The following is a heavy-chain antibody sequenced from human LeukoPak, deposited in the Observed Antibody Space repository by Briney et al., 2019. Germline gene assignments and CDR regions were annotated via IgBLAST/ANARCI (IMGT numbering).Heavy chain of an antibody. CDR2: IYDTGST. Sequence: SETLSLTCSVSGGSISSIHYYWGWIRQPPGKGPEWIGSIYDTGSTYYKASLKSRVTISLDTSKNQFSLRLSSVTAADTAVYYCVRQNHDIGTNWFDPWGQGTLVTVSS. V-gene: IGHV4-39*07. D-gene: IGHD3-9*01. CDR3: VRQNHDIGTNWFDP. CDR1: GGSISSIHYY. J-gene: IGHJ5*02.